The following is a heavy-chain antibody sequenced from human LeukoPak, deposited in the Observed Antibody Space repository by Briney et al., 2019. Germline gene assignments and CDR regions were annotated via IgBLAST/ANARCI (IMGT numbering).Heavy chain of an antibody. CDR1: GFTFSYFS. D-gene: IGHD6-13*01. J-gene: IGHJ5*02. Sequence: HPGGSLRLSCAASGFTFSYFSMHWVRQAPGKGLEWVALMSSDGRRKHNADSVKGRFSISRDNSKNTLYLQMNSLRAEDTAVYYCAKESGQQGSWFDPWGQGTLVTVSS. V-gene: IGHV3-30*07. CDR2: MSSDGRRK. CDR3: AKESGQQGSWFDP.